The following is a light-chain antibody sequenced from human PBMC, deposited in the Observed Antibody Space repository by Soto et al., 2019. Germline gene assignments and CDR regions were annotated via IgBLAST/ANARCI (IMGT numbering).Light chain of an antibody. CDR1: SSDVGGYNS. V-gene: IGLV2-14*01. J-gene: IGLJ1*01. CDR3: TSYTNSNTYV. Sequence: QSALTQPASVSGSPGQSITVSCTGTSSDVGGYNSVSWYQQHPGKTPKLMIFEVNNRPSGVSNRFSGSKSGNTASLTISGLQAEDEADYYCTSYTNSNTYVFGTGTKLTVL. CDR2: EVN.